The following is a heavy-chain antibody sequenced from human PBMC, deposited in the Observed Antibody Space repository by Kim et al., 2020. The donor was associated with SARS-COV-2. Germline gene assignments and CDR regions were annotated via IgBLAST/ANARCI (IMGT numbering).Heavy chain of an antibody. CDR2: IKQDGSEK. J-gene: IGHJ2*01. CDR1: GFTFSNYW. CDR3: ARGRKVFGSSSWY. V-gene: IGHV3-7*01. Sequence: GGSLRLSCAASGFTFSNYWMNWVRQAPGKVLEWVANIKQDGSEKYYVESVKGLFTISRDNAENSVYLQMNSLRAEDTAVYYCARGRKVFGSSSWY. D-gene: IGHD6-13*01.